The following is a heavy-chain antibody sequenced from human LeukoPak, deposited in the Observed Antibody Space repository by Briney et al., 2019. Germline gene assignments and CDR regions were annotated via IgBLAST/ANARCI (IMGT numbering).Heavy chain of an antibody. CDR3: ARDGGYYGSGSYPYYYYGMDV. CDR1: GGSFEHYF. CDR2: IYYSGST. D-gene: IGHD3-10*01. Sequence: SETLSLTCTVSGGSFEHYFWSWIRQPPGKGLEWIGYIYYSGSTNYNPSLKSRVTISVDTSKNQFSLKLSSVTAADTAVYYCARDGGYYGSGSYPYYYYGMDVWGQGTTVTVSS. J-gene: IGHJ6*02. V-gene: IGHV4-59*01.